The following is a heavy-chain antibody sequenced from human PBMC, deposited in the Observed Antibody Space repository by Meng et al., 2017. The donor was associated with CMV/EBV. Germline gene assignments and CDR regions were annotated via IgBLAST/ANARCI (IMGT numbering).Heavy chain of an antibody. V-gene: IGHV4-34*01. CDR2: INHSGST. J-gene: IGHJ6*02. CDR3: ARGPRSRWWSGSYGCRGMDV. Sequence: GSLRLSCAVYGGSFSGYYWSWIRQPPGKGLEWIGEINHSGSTNYNPSLKSRVTISVDTSKNQFSLKLSSVTAADTAVYYCARGPRSRWWSGSYGCRGMDVWGQGTTVTVSS. CDR1: GGSFSGYY. D-gene: IGHD3-10*01.